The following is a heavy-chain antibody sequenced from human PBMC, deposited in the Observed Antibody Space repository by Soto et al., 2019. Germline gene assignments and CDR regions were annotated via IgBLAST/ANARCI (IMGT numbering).Heavy chain of an antibody. Sequence: SVKVSCKASGGTFSSYAISWVRQAPGQGLEWMGGIIPIFGTANYAQKFQGRVTITADESTSTAYMELSSLRSEDTAVYYCARDPQNYYGSGSIYGMDVWGQGTKVTVSS. D-gene: IGHD3-10*01. CDR2: IIPIFGTA. V-gene: IGHV1-69*13. J-gene: IGHJ6*02. CDR1: GGTFSSYA. CDR3: ARDPQNYYGSGSIYGMDV.